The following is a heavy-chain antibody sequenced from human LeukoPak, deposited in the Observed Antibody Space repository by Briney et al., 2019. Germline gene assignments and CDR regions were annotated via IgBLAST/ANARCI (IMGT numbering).Heavy chain of an antibody. J-gene: IGHJ4*02. CDR3: ARGSDSTQSGYDFPLPFDY. V-gene: IGHV3-21*01. D-gene: IGHD5-12*01. CDR2: ISSSSSYI. Sequence: GGSPRLSCAASGFTFSSYSMNWVRQAPGKGLEWVSFISSSSSYICYADSVKGRFTISRDNAKNSLYLQMNSLRAEDTAVYYCARGSDSTQSGYDFPLPFDYWGQGTLVTVSS. CDR1: GFTFSSYS.